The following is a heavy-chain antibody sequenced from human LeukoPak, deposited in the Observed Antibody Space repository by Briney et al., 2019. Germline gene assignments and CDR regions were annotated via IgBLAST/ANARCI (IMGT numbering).Heavy chain of an antibody. CDR1: GVSFSGYY. D-gene: IGHD3-22*01. V-gene: IGHV4-34*01. J-gene: IGHJ4*02. CDR2: INHSGST. CDR3: ASDSITMIDY. Sequence: SETLSLTCAVYGVSFSGYYWSWIRQPPGKGLEWIGEINHSGSTNYNPSLTSRVTISVDTSKNQFSLKLSSVTAADTAVYYCASDSITMIDYWGQGTLVTVSS.